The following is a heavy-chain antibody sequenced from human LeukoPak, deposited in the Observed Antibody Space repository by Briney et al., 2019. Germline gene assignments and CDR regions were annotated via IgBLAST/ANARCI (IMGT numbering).Heavy chain of an antibody. CDR1: GFTFSSYG. D-gene: IGHD1-1*01. J-gene: IGHJ3*02. V-gene: IGHV3-33*01. Sequence: GESLRLSCAASGFTFSSYGMHWVRQAPGKGLEWVAVIWYDGSNKYYADSVKGRFTISRDNSKNTLYLQMNSLRAEDTAVYYCATRTTGDAFDIWGQGTMVTVSS. CDR3: ATRTTGDAFDI. CDR2: IWYDGSNK.